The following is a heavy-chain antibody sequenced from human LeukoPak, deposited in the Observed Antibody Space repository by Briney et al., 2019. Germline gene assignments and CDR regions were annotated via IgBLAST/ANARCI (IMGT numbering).Heavy chain of an antibody. J-gene: IGHJ4*02. CDR3: ARSGYYYDSSGYYYDDY. CDR2: ISSSSSYI. D-gene: IGHD3-22*01. V-gene: IGHV3-21*01. CDR1: GFTFSSYS. Sequence: GGSLRLSCAASGFTFSSYSMNWVRQAPGKGLEWVSSISSSSSYIYYADSVKGRFTISRDNAKNSLYLQMNSLRAEDTAVYYCARSGYYYDSSGYYYDDYWGQGTLVTVSS.